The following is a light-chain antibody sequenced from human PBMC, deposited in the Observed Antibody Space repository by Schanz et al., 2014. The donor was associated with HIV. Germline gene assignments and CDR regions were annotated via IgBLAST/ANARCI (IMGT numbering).Light chain of an antibody. V-gene: IGKV3-15*01. CDR2: RAS. CDR3: QQYDNWPTWT. J-gene: IGKJ1*01. CDR1: QSVSSN. Sequence: EIVMTQSPAILSVSPGERATLSCKASQSVSSNLAWYQHKPGQAPSLLIYRASTRATGIPARFSGSGSGTEFTLTISSLQSEDFAVYYCQQYDNWPTWTFGQGTKVEIK.